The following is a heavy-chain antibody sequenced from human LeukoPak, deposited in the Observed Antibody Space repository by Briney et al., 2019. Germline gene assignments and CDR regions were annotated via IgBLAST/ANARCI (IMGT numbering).Heavy chain of an antibody. CDR2: INPNSGDT. CDR1: GYTLTGNF. CDR3: ARAVGATSWFDP. V-gene: IGHV1-2*02. Sequence: ASVKVSCKASGYTLTGNFIHWVRQAPGQGLEWMGWINPNSGDTNTKYAQKFQGRVTMTRDTSISTAYMELSRLRSDDTAVYYCARAVGATSWFDPWGQGTLVTVSS. J-gene: IGHJ5*02. D-gene: IGHD1-26*01.